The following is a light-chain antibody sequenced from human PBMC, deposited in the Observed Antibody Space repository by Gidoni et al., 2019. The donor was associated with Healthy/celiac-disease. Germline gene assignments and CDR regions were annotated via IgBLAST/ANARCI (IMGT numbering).Light chain of an antibody. CDR3: QQSYSTPEYT. CDR2: AAS. V-gene: IGKV1-39*01. Sequence: DIQMTQSPSSLSASVGDRVTITCRASQSISSYLNWYQQKPGKAPKLLIDAASSLQSGVPSMFSGSGSGTDFTLTISSLQPEDFATYYCQQSYSTPEYTFGQGTKLEFK. J-gene: IGKJ2*01. CDR1: QSISSY.